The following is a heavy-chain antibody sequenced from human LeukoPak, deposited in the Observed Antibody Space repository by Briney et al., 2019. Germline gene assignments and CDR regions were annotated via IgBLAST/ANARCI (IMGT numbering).Heavy chain of an antibody. J-gene: IGHJ4*02. CDR2: ISWNSANI. Sequence: PGGSLRLSCAASGFTFDDYAMHWVRQAPGQGLDWVSSISWNSANIGYADSLKGRLTISRDNAKNSLYLQMNSLRAEDTALYYCAKSSSAEALIYDSRGYFDYWGQGTLVTVSS. CDR3: AKSSSAEALIYDSRGYFDY. V-gene: IGHV3-9*01. D-gene: IGHD3-22*01. CDR1: GFTFDDYA.